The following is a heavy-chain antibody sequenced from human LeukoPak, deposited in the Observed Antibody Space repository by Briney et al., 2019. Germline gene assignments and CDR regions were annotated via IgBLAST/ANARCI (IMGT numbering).Heavy chain of an antibody. CDR3: AEGGQWLRV. V-gene: IGHV4-59*12. CDR1: GGSISSYY. J-gene: IGHJ4*02. CDR2: IYYSGST. Sequence: PSETLSLTCTVSGGSISSYYWSWIRQPPGKGLEWIGYIYYSGSTNYNPSLKSRVTISVDTSKNQFSLRLTSVTAADTAVYYCAEGGQWLRVWGQGTLVTVSS. D-gene: IGHD6-19*01.